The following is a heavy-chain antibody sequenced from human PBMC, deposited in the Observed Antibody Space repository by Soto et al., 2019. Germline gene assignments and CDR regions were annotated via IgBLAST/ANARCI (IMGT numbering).Heavy chain of an antibody. D-gene: IGHD5-12*01. CDR1: GGTFSSYA. CDR3: ARGSGYDVEGGRSDS. V-gene: IGHV1-69*12. J-gene: IGHJ4*02. Sequence: QVQLVQSGAEVKKPGSSVKVSCKASGGTFSSYAISWVRQAPGQGLEWMGGIIPIFGTANYAQKFQGRVTIXXAXAXXTAYMERSSRRSEDTAVYYCARGSGYDVEGGRSDSWGQGTLVTVSS. CDR2: IIPIFGTA.